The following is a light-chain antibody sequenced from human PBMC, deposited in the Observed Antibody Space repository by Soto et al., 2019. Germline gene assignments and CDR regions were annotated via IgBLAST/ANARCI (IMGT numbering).Light chain of an antibody. CDR2: GAS. J-gene: IGKJ1*01. CDR1: QSVSSSY. CDR3: QQYGSSPWT. Sequence: EIVLTQSPGTLSLSPGERATLSCRASQSVSSSYLAGYQQKPGQAPRLLIYGASSRATGVPDRFSGSGSGTDFTLTISRLVPEDFAVYYCQQYGSSPWTFGQGNKVEIK. V-gene: IGKV3-20*01.